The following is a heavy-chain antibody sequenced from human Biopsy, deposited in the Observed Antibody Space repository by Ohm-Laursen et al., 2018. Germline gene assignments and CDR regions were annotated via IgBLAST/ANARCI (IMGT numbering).Heavy chain of an antibody. CDR1: AGSIDNYH. J-gene: IGHJ4*02. D-gene: IGHD2-21*01. CDR3: ASLGRYCGGENCYGIDY. Sequence: TLSLTCNVSAGSIDNYHWTWIRQAPGKTLEWIGSITYRGSTYYNPSLKSRVTVSIHTSRNQFSLRLSSVTAADTAVYYCASLGRYCGGENCYGIDYWGQGTLVTVSS. CDR2: ITYRGST. V-gene: IGHV4-59*12.